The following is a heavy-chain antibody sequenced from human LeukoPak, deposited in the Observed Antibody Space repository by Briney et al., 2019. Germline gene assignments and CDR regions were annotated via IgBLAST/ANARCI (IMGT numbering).Heavy chain of an antibody. CDR1: GGTFSSYA. CDR2: IIPIFGTA. J-gene: IGHJ3*02. V-gene: IGHV1-69*05. CDR3: ARVGSFVFGYSYGSSAFDI. Sequence: ASVKVSCKASGGTFSSYAISWVRQAPGQGLEWMGGIIPIFGTANYAQKFQGRVTITTDESTSTAYMGLSSLRSEDTAVYYCARVGSFVFGYSYGSSAFDIWGQGTMVTVSS. D-gene: IGHD5-18*01.